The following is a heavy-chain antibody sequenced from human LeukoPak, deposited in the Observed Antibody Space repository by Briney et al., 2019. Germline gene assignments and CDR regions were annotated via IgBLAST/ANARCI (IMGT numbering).Heavy chain of an antibody. CDR3: ARVLAVAGKGYYFDY. Sequence: ASVKVSCKASGYTFTSYGISWVRQAPGQGLEWMGWISAYNGNTNYAQKLQGRVTMTTDTSTSTAYMELRSLRSDDTAVYYCARVLAVAGKGYYFDYWGQGTLVTVSS. CDR2: ISAYNGNT. CDR1: GYTFTSYG. J-gene: IGHJ4*02. V-gene: IGHV1-18*01. D-gene: IGHD6-19*01.